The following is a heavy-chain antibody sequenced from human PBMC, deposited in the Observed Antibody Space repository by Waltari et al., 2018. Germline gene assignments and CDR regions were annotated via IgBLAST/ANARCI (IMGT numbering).Heavy chain of an antibody. CDR1: GYSFTNYW. Sequence: EVQLVQSGAEVKKPGESLKISCEASGYSFTNYWIGWGRQMPGKGLEWMAILYPCDSDTRYNPSFQGQVTISADKSISTAYLQWGSLKASDTAMYYCGRGRAVDLIDYWGQGTLVTVAS. CDR2: LYPCDSDT. CDR3: GRGRAVDLIDY. D-gene: IGHD3-16*01. V-gene: IGHV5-51*01. J-gene: IGHJ4*02.